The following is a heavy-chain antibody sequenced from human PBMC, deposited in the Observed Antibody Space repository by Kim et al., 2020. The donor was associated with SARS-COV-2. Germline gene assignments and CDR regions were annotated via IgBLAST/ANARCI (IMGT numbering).Heavy chain of an antibody. CDR2: INWNGGST. CDR1: GFTFDDYG. V-gene: IGHV3-20*04. D-gene: IGHD3-10*01. CDR3: ARNHGSGSYSSHGMDV. Sequence: GGSLRLSCAVSGFTFDDYGMSWVRQVPGKGLEWVSGINWNGGSTGYADSVTGRFTISRDNAKKFLYLQMNSLRGEDTALYYCARNHGSGSYSSHGMDVWGQGTTVTVSS. J-gene: IGHJ6*02.